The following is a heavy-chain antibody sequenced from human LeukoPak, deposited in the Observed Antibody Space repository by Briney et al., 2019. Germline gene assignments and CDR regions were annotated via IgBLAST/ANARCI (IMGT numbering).Heavy chain of an antibody. D-gene: IGHD1-20*01. CDR1: GYTFTGYC. Sequence: ASVKVSCKASGYTFTGYCMHWVRQAPGQGLEWMGWINPNSGGTNYAQKFQGRVTMTRDTSISTAYMELSRLRSDDTAVYYCARGGQGITGIPVDYWGQGTLVTVSS. V-gene: IGHV1-2*02. J-gene: IGHJ4*02. CDR3: ARGGQGITGIPVDY. CDR2: INPNSGGT.